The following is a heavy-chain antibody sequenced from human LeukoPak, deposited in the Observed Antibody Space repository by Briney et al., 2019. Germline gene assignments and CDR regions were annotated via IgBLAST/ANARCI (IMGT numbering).Heavy chain of an antibody. J-gene: IGHJ4*02. Sequence: GGSLRLSCAASGFTFSSYWMNWVRQAPGKGLEWVANIKEDGSDKYYVDSVKGRFTISRDNAKKSLYLQMNGLRAEDTAIYYCARGAMAAAGYWGQGTLVTVSS. V-gene: IGHV3-7*01. CDR1: GFTFSSYW. CDR3: ARGAMAAAGY. CDR2: IKEDGSDK. D-gene: IGHD6-13*01.